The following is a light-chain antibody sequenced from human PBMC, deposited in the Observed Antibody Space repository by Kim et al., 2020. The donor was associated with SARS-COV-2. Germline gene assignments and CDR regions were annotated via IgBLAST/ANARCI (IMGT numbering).Light chain of an antibody. V-gene: IGKV1-16*01. CDR3: QQHNSFPLT. Sequence: DIQMTQSPSSLSVSVGDRITITCRASQGISNSLAWFQQKPGKAPKSLIYPASSLRSGVPSRFSGSGSGTEFTLTISSLQPEDFATYYCQQHNSFPLTFGGGTKVDIK. J-gene: IGKJ4*01. CDR1: QGISNS. CDR2: PAS.